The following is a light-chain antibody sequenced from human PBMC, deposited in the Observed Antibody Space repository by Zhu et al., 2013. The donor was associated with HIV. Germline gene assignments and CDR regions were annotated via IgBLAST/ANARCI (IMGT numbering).Light chain of an antibody. CDR1: QSVLYSSNNRNY. CDR3: QQYANSPPT. CDR2: WAS. V-gene: IGKV4-1*01. Sequence: IVMTQSPDSLAVSLGERATINCKSSQSVLYSSNNRNYLAWYQQKVGQPPKLLIYWASTRESGVPARFSGSGSGTDFTLTISSLQAEDVAVYYCQQYANSPPTFGGGTKVEI. J-gene: IGKJ4*01.